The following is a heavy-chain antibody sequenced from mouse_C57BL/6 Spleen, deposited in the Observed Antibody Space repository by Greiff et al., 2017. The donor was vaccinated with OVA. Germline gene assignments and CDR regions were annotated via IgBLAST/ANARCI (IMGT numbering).Heavy chain of an antibody. CDR3: TGIYYDYDAFAY. Sequence: VQLQQSGAELVRPGASVTLSCKASGYTFTSYWMHWVKQRPGQGLEWIGAIYPGNSDTSYNQKFKGKAKLTAVTSASTAYMELSSLTNEDSAVYYCTGIYYDYDAFAYWGQGTLVTVSA. CDR2: IYPGNSDT. J-gene: IGHJ3*01. CDR1: GYTFTSYW. V-gene: IGHV1-5*01. D-gene: IGHD2-4*01.